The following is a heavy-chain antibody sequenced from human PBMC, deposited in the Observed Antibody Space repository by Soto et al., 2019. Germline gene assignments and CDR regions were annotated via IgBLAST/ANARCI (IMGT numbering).Heavy chain of an antibody. Sequence: SETLSLTCTVSGGSISSGDYYWSWIRQPPGKGLEWIGYIYYSGSTYYNPSLKSRVTISVDTSKNQFSLKLSSVTAADTAAYYCARTDSSSWYHRYNWFDPWGQGTLVTVSS. D-gene: IGHD6-13*01. CDR2: IYYSGST. CDR3: ARTDSSSWYHRYNWFDP. CDR1: GGSISSGDYY. J-gene: IGHJ5*02. V-gene: IGHV4-30-4*01.